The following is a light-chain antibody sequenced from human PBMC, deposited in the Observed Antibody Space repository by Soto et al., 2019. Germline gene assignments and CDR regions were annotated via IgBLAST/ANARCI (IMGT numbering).Light chain of an antibody. CDR1: QPFVYTDGNTY. Sequence: DVVLTQSPLSLPVTLGQPASISCRSSQPFVYTDGNTYLNWLQQKPGQSPRRLIYKVSNRDSGVPDRFSGSGSGTDFTLRISRVEAEDVGVYYCMQNTHWPPDFGQGTRLDIK. V-gene: IGKV2-30*01. CDR2: KVS. J-gene: IGKJ5*01. CDR3: MQNTHWPPD.